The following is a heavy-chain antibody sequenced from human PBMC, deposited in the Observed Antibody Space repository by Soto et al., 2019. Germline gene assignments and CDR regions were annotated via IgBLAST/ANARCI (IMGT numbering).Heavy chain of an antibody. D-gene: IGHD6-6*01. J-gene: IGHJ6*02. V-gene: IGHV1-69*13. CDR3: ARDLRDVEYSSPPQYYYYYGMDV. CDR1: GATFSSYA. CDR2: IIPIFGTA. Sequence: ASVKVSCKASGATFSSYAISWVRQAPGQGLEWMGGIIPIFGTANYAQKFQGRVTITADESTSTAYMELSSLRSEDTAVYYCARDLRDVEYSSPPQYYYYYGMDVWGQGTTVTVS.